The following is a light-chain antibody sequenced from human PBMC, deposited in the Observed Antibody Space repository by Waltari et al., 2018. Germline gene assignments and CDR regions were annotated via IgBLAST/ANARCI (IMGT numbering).Light chain of an antibody. V-gene: IGLV2-14*01. J-gene: IGLJ2*01. CDR1: SSDVGGYNY. CDR2: EVS. Sequence: QSALTQPASVSGSPGQSITISCTGTSSDVGGYNYVSWYQQHPGKAPKRMIYEVSNRPAGVSNRFSGSKSGNTASLTISGLQAEDEADYYCSSYTSSSNVIFGGGTKRTVL. CDR3: SSYTSSSNVI.